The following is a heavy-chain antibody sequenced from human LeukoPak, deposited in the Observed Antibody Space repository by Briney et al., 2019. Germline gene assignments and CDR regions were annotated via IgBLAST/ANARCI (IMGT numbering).Heavy chain of an antibody. Sequence: GGSLRLSCAAFEFNFEDYTMHWVRQPPGKGLEWVSLVTWDGSTTYYAGSVKGRFTISRDNSENSLHLQMNSLRSEDTAVYYCVKDKTSRGSGSYWSYGMDVWGQGTTVTVSS. CDR1: EFNFEDYT. CDR2: VTWDGSTT. J-gene: IGHJ6*02. CDR3: VKDKTSRGSGSYWSYGMDV. V-gene: IGHV3-43*01. D-gene: IGHD1-26*01.